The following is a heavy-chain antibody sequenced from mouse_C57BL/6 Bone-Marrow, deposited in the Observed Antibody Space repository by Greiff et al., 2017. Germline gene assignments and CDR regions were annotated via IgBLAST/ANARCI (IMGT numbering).Heavy chain of an antibody. D-gene: IGHD2-1*01. J-gene: IGHJ2*01. Sequence: QVQLQQSGAELARPGASVKLSCKASGYTFTSYGISWVKQRTGQGLEWIGEIYPRSGNTYYNDKFKGKATLTADKSSSTAYMELRSLTSEDSAVYFCARGVYPGDWGQGTTLTVSS. V-gene: IGHV1-81*01. CDR2: IYPRSGNT. CDR3: ARGVYPGD. CDR1: GYTFTSYG.